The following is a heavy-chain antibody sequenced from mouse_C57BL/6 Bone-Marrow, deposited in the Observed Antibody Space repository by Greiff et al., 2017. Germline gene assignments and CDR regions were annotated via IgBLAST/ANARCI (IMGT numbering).Heavy chain of an antibody. V-gene: IGHV5-9-1*02. CDR1: GFTFSSYA. Sequence: EVQLVESGEGLVKPGGSLKLSCAASGFTFSSYAMSWVRQTPEKRLEWVAYISSGGDYIYYADTVKGRFTISRDNARNTLYLQMSSLKSEDTAMYYCTRVGYYGSSYPSYFDVWGTGTTVTVSS. CDR3: TRVGYYGSSYPSYFDV. D-gene: IGHD1-1*01. CDR2: ISSGGDYI. J-gene: IGHJ1*03.